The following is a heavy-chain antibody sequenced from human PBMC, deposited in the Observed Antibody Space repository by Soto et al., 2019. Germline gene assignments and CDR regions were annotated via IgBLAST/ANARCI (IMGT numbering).Heavy chain of an antibody. CDR1: GGSISSSSYY. D-gene: IGHD3-22*01. J-gene: IGHJ3*02. CDR2: IYYSGST. Sequence: QLQLQESGPGLVKPSETLSLTCTVSGGSISSSSYYWGWIRQPPGKGLEWIGSIYYSGSTYYNPSLKSRVTISVDTSKNQFSLKLSSVTAADTAVYYCARSRITMIVVVAPAFDIWGQGTMVTVSS. V-gene: IGHV4-39*01. CDR3: ARSRITMIVVVAPAFDI.